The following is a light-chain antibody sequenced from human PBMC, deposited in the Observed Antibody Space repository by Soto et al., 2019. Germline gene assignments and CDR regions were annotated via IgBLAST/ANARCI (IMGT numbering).Light chain of an antibody. CDR2: GAS. J-gene: IGKJ1*01. CDR1: QSVSSN. CDR3: QQYNNWPRT. Sequence: EIVMTQSPATLSVSPGERATLSCRASQSVSSNLAWYQQKPGQAPRLLIYGASTTATGFPARFSGSGSGTELTLTISSLQSEDFAVYCCQQYNNWPRTFGQGTKVEIK. V-gene: IGKV3-15*01.